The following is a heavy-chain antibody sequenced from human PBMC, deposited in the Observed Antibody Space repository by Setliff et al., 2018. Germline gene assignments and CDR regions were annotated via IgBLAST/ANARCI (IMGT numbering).Heavy chain of an antibody. D-gene: IGHD3-10*01. CDR3: FGAGTCSY. J-gene: IGHJ4*02. V-gene: IGHV3-7*01. CDR2: INPDGSEK. Sequence: GESLKISCGASGFTYNNDWVSWVRQAPGKGLEWLASINPDGSEKYYVDSVKGRFIISRDNAKNSLSLQMNSLRNEDTAVYYCFGAGTCSYWGQGTLVTVSS. CDR1: GFTYNNDW.